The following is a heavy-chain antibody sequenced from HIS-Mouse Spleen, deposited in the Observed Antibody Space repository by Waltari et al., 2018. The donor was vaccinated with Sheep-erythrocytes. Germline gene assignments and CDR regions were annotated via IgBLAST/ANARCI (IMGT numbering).Heavy chain of an antibody. J-gene: IGHJ3*02. D-gene: IGHD2-8*01. V-gene: IGHV3-30*18. CDR3: AKGDAMVYDAFDI. CDR2: ISYDGSNK. Sequence: QVQLVESGGGVVQPGRSLRLSCAASGFTFSSYGMHWVRQAPGRGLEWVAVISYDGSNKYYADSVKGRFTISRDNSKNTLYLQMNSLRAEDTAVYYCAKGDAMVYDAFDIWGQGTMVIVSS. CDR1: GFTFSSYG.